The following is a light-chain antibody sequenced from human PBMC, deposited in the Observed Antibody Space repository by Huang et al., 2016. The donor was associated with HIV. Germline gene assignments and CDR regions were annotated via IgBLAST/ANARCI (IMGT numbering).Light chain of an antibody. CDR2: GAS. CDR3: QQYNNWPYT. CDR1: QSVSSN. J-gene: IGKJ2*01. Sequence: EIVMTQSPATLSVSPGERDTLSCRASQSVSSNLAWYQQKPGQAPRLLIYGASTRATGIPARFSGSVSGTEFTLTISSLQSEDFAVYYCQQYNNWPYTFGQGTKLEIK. V-gene: IGKV3-15*01.